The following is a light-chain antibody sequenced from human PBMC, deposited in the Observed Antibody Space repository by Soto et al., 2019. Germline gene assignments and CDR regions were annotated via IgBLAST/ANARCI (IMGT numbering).Light chain of an antibody. V-gene: IGKV3D-15*01. Sequence: DIVMTQSPATLSVSPGERATLSCRASQSIRTDLAWYQQKSGQGPRLLIYDASTRATGIPARFSGSRSVTEFTLTISSLQSEDFAVYYCQQYNNWPPWTFGQGTKVDIK. J-gene: IGKJ1*01. CDR1: QSIRTD. CDR2: DAS. CDR3: QQYNNWPPWT.